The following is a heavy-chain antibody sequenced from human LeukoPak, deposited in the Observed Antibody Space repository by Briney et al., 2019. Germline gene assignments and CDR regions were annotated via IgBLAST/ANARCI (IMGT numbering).Heavy chain of an antibody. CDR3: ARRAVDNSYYYYMDV. CDR2: MNPKSGNT. V-gene: IGHV1-8*03. D-gene: IGHD6-19*01. J-gene: IGHJ6*03. Sequence: ASVKVSCKASGYTFTSYDINWVRQVTGQGLEWMGWMNPKSGNTGYAQKFQGRVTITRNTSISTAYMEVSSLRYEDTAVYYCARRAVDNSYYYYMDVWCKGTTVTVSS. CDR1: GYTFTSYD.